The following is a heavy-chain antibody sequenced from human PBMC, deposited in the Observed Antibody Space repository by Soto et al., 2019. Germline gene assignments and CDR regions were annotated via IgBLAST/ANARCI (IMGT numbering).Heavy chain of an antibody. V-gene: IGHV1-2*04. Sequence: ASVKVSCKASGYTFTGYYMHWVRQAPGQGLEWMGWINPNSGGTNYAQKFQGWVTMTRDTSISTAYMELSRLRSDDTAVYYCARGIVVVPAAMYYYYYGMDVWGQGTTVTVSS. D-gene: IGHD2-2*01. CDR1: GYTFTGYY. J-gene: IGHJ6*02. CDR3: ARGIVVVPAAMYYYYYGMDV. CDR2: INPNSGGT.